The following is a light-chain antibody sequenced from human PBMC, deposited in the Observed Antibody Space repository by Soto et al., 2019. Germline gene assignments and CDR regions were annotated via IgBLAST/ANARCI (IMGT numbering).Light chain of an antibody. CDR2: EVS. Sequence: QSALTQPASVSGSPGQSITISCNGTSSDVGGYNYVSWYQQHPGKAPKLIIYEVSNRHSGVSNRFSGSKSGNTASLTISGLQAEDEADYYCNSYRTNYTWLFGGGTKLTVL. J-gene: IGLJ3*02. V-gene: IGLV2-14*01. CDR3: NSYRTNYTWL. CDR1: SSDVGGYNY.